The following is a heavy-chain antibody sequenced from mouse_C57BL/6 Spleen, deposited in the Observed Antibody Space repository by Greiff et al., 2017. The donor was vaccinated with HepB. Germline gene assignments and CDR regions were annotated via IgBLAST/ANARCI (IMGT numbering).Heavy chain of an antibody. V-gene: IGHV1-50*01. D-gene: IGHD4-1*01. CDR2: IDPSDSYT. Sequence: QVQLQQPGAELVKPGASVKLSCKASGYTFTSYWMQWVKQRPGQGLEWIGEIDPSDSYTNYNQKFKGKATLTVDTSSSTAYMQLSSLTSEDSAVYYCARSLTGTGYFDYWGQGTTLHVFS. CDR1: GYTFTSYW. CDR3: ARSLTGTGYFDY. J-gene: IGHJ2*01.